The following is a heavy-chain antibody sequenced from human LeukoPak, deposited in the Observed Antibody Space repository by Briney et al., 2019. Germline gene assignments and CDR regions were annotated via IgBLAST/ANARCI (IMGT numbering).Heavy chain of an antibody. CDR2: FDPEDGET. D-gene: IGHD6-13*01. CDR1: GYTLTELS. V-gene: IGHV1-24*01. Sequence: ASVKLSCKVSGYTLTELSMHWVRQAPGKGLEWMGGFDPEDGETIYAQKFQGRVTMTRDTSISTAYMELSRLRSDDTAVYYCARSIAAAGTPDYWGQGTLVTVSS. J-gene: IGHJ4*02. CDR3: ARSIAAAGTPDY.